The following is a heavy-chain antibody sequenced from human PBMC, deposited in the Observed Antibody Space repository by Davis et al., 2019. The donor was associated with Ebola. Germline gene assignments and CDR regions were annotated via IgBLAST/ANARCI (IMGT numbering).Heavy chain of an antibody. D-gene: IGHD3-10*01. CDR1: GYTFTSYG. V-gene: IGHV1-24*01. CDR3: ATRRHITMVRGVIMGHNWFDP. CDR2: FDPEDGET. J-gene: IGHJ5*02. Sequence: ASVTVSCQASGYTFTSYGISWVRQAPGNGLEWMGGFDPEDGETIYVQKFQGRVTMTEDTSTDTAYMELSSLRSEDTAVYYCATRRHITMVRGVIMGHNWFDPWGQGTLVTVSS.